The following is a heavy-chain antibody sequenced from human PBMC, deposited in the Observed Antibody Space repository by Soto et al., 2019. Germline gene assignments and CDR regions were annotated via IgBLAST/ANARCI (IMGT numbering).Heavy chain of an antibody. V-gene: IGHV3-7*03. CDR2: IKHDGTET. CDR3: AAAYYYDSSGYYYGDDALDI. CDR1: GFSFTNYW. D-gene: IGHD3-22*01. Sequence: EVQLVESGGALVQPGGSLRLSCAASGFSFTNYWMKWVRQAPGKGLEWVANIKHDGTETYYVDSVKGRFTIPRDNARNALYLYMNSLRADDTAVYYCAAAYYYDSSGYYYGDDALDIWGQGTMVTVSS. J-gene: IGHJ3*02.